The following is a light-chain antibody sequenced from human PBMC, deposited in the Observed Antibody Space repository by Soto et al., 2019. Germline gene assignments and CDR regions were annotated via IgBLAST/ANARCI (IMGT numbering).Light chain of an antibody. J-gene: IGKJ5*01. V-gene: IGKV1-39*01. CDR2: ASS. CDR3: QQSYSTPTIT. Sequence: DIQMTQSPSSLSASVGDRVTITCRXNQSISDYLNWYQQKPGKAPKFLIYASSSLQSGVPSRFRGSGSGTDFTLTISSLQPEDFATYYCQQSYSTPTITFGQGTRLEIK. CDR1: QSISDY.